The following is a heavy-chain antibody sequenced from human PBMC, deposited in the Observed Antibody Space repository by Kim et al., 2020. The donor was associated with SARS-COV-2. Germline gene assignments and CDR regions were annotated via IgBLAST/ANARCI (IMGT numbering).Heavy chain of an antibody. J-gene: IGHJ6*02. CDR1: GYTFTSYA. V-gene: IGHV1-3*01. CDR2: INAGNGNT. D-gene: IGHD6-13*01. CDR3: ARGASSSWPRAARMDV. Sequence: ASVKVSCKASGYTFTSYAMHWVRQAPGQRLEWMGWINAGNGNTKYSQKFQGRVTITRDTSASTAYMELSSLRSEDTAVYYCARGASSSWPRAARMDVWGQGTTVTVSS.